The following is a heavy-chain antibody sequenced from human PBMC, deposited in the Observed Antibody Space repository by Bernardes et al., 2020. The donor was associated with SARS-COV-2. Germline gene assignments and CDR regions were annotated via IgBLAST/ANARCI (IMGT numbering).Heavy chain of an antibody. V-gene: IGHV3-30-3*01. Sequence: GGSLRLSCTASGFTFTTSTFYWVRQAPGKGLELVTIISSDGTSQYYADSVKGRFTVSRDISKSTLHLQINSPRPDDTGIYYCAKDLLTVGAAGYFDYWGQGTQVTVSS. CDR2: ISSDGTSQ. D-gene: IGHD6-13*01. CDR3: AKDLLTVGAAGYFDY. J-gene: IGHJ4*02. CDR1: GFTFTTST.